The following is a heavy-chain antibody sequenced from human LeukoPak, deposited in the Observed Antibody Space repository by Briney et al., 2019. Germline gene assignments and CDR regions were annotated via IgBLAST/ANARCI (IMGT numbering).Heavy chain of an antibody. Sequence: GRSLRLSCAASGFTFSSYGMHWVRQAPGKGLEWVAVILYDGSNKYYADSVKGRFTISRDNSKNTLYLQMNSLRAEDTAVYYCARGYDSGWSYYFDYWGQGTLVTVSS. V-gene: IGHV3-30*03. D-gene: IGHD6-19*01. CDR2: ILYDGSNK. CDR1: GFTFSSYG. J-gene: IGHJ4*02. CDR3: ARGYDSGWSYYFDY.